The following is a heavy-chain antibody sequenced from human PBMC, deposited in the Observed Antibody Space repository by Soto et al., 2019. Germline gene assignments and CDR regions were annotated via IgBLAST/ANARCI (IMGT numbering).Heavy chain of an antibody. J-gene: IGHJ4*02. CDR1: GFTFSSCA. CDR3: AKGMGGVFPDSRTFDY. Sequence: EVQVLESGGDLVQPGGSLRLSCAASGFTFSSCAMSWVRQTPGKGLEWVSTISTTGDATFYTDSVKGRFTISRDSSRNTLYLQMNSLRAEDTAAYYCAKGMGGVFPDSRTFDYWGQGTLVTVSS. D-gene: IGHD2-8*02. V-gene: IGHV3-23*01. CDR2: ISTTGDAT.